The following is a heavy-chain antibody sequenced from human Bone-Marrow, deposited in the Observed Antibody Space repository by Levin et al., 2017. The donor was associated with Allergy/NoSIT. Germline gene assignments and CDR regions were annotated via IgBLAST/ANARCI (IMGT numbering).Heavy chain of an antibody. CDR2: ISYDGSNK. Sequence: GGSLRLSCAASGFTFSSYGMHWVRQAPGKGLEWVAVISYDGSNKYYADSVKGRFTISRDNSKNTLFLQMNSLRAEDTAVYYCAKAQTYYYYMDVWGKGPPVTVSS. J-gene: IGHJ6*03. CDR3: AKAQTYYYYMDV. CDR1: GFTFSSYG. V-gene: IGHV3-30*18.